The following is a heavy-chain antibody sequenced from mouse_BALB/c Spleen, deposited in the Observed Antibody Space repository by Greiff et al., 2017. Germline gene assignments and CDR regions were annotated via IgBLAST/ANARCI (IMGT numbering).Heavy chain of an antibody. CDR1: GDSITSGY. Sequence: EVKVVESGPSLVKPSQTLSLTCSVTGDSITSGYWNWIRKFPGNKLEYMGYISYSGSTYYNPSLKSRISITRDTSKNQYYLQLNSVTTEDTATYYCASYGNYVETGFAYWGQGTLVTVSA. CDR2: ISYSGST. V-gene: IGHV3-8*02. CDR3: ASYGNYVETGFAY. D-gene: IGHD2-10*02. J-gene: IGHJ3*01.